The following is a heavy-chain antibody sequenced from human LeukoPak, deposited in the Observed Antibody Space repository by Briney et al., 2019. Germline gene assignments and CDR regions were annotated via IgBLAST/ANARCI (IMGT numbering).Heavy chain of an antibody. J-gene: IGHJ1*01. CDR2: IRYDGSNK. CDR1: GFTFSSYG. D-gene: IGHD6-13*01. V-gene: IGHV3-30*02. CDR3: AKGKWYSSSFKAEYFQH. Sequence: GGSLRLSCAASGFTFSSYGMHWVRQAPGKGLEWVAFIRYDGSNKYYADSVKGRFTISRDNSKNTLYLQMNSLRAEDTAVYYCAKGKWYSSSFKAEYFQHWGQGTLVTVSS.